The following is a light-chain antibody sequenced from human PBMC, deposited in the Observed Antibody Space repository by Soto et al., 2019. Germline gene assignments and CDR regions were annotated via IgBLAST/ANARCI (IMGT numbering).Light chain of an antibody. CDR3: QKYNNAPLT. J-gene: IGKJ4*01. CDR2: AAS. CDR1: QGISKY. V-gene: IGKV1-27*01. Sequence: DIQMTQSPSSLSASVGDRVTITCRASQGISKYLAWYQQKPGKVPKLLIYAASTMRSGVTSGFSSSGAVTDFTLTISSLQAEDVATYYCQKYNNAPLTFGGGTKVEIK.